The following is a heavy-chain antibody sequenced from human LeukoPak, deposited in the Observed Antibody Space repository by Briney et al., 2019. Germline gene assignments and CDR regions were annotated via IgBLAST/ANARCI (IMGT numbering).Heavy chain of an antibody. CDR2: ISAYSGNT. V-gene: IGHV1-18*01. Sequence: ASVKVSCKASGYTFTSYGISWVRQAPGQGLEWMGWISAYSGNTNYAQKLQGRVTMTTDTSTSTAYMELRSLRSDDTAVYYCARGIPFYDFWSGYYMWGQGTLVTVSS. D-gene: IGHD3-3*01. CDR3: ARGIPFYDFWSGYYM. CDR1: GYTFTSYG. J-gene: IGHJ4*02.